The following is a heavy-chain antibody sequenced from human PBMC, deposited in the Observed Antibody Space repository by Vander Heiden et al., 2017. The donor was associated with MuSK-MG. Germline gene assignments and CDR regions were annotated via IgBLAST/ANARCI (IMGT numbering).Heavy chain of an antibody. CDR2: IYSGGST. V-gene: IGHV3-53*02. Sequence: EVQLVETGGGLIQPGGSLRLSCAASGFTVSNIYKIWVRQAPGKGLEWVSVIYSGGSTYYADSVKGRFTISRDNSKNTLYLQMNSLRAEDTAVYYCARAAVADIYYFDYWGQGTLVTVSS. CDR1: GFTVSNIY. D-gene: IGHD6-19*01. CDR3: ARAAVADIYYFDY. J-gene: IGHJ4*02.